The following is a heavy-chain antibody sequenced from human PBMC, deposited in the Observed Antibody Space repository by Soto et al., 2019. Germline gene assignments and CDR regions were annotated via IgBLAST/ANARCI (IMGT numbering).Heavy chain of an antibody. CDR2: IIPILGIA. V-gene: IGHV1-69*02. J-gene: IGHJ6*02. Sequence: QVQLVQSGAEVKKPGSSVKVSCKASGGTFSSYTISWVRQAPGQGLEWMGRIIPILGIANYAQKFQGRVTITADQSTSTAYMELGRLGSEDTAVYYCARGDGGMDVWGQGTTVTVSS. CDR1: GGTFSSYT. CDR3: ARGDGGMDV.